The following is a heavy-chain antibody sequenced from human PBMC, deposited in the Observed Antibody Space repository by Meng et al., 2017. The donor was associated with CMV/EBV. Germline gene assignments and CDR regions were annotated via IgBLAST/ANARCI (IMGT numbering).Heavy chain of an antibody. CDR2: IYSDGST. CDR3: STIEVYSSGWTPFRY. V-gene: IGHV3-66*01. CDR1: EFTVNSKY. D-gene: IGHD6-19*01. J-gene: IGHJ4*02. Sequence: VQVVESGGCLVQPGGSLRLSCAASEFTVNSKYMSWIRQTPGKGLEWLSVIYSDGSTYYADSVKGRFIISRDNSRNTVYLQMNSLRVEDTGVYYCSTIEVYSSGWTPFRYWGQGTLVTVSS.